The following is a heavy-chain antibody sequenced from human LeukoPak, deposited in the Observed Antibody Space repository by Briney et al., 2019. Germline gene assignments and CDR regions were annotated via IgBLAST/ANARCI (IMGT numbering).Heavy chain of an antibody. CDR3: ARESDSSGWYDY. D-gene: IGHD6-19*01. J-gene: IGHJ4*02. Sequence: PGGSLRLSCAAPGXNFDDYAIHWVRQAPGKGLEWVSLSGDGGSTFYADSVRGRFTISRDNSKNSLYLQMSSLRSEDTAFYFCARESDSSGWYDYWGQGTLVTVSS. CDR1: GXNFDDYA. CDR2: SGDGGST. V-gene: IGHV3-43*02.